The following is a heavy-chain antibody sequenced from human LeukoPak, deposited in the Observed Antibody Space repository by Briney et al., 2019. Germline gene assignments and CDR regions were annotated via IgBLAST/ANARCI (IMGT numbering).Heavy chain of an antibody. CDR1: GFTFSSYS. CDR2: ISSSGTAI. V-gene: IGHV3-48*01. J-gene: IGHJ4*02. Sequence: GGSLRLSCAASGFTFSSYSMNWVRQAPGKGLEWVSYISSSGTAIYYADSVKGRFTISRDNAKNSLYLQMNSLRAEDTAVYYCARRGATGWYFAYWGQGTLVTVSS. CDR3: ARRGATGWYFAY. D-gene: IGHD6-19*01.